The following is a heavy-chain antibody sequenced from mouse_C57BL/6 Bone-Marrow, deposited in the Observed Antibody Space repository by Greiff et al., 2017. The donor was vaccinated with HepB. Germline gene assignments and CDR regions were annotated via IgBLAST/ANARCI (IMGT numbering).Heavy chain of an antibody. CDR2: IYPSDSET. D-gene: IGHD1-1*01. J-gene: IGHJ2*01. CDR3: ARVPDYYGSSYGDY. CDR1: GYTFTSYW. Sequence: QVHVKQPGAELVRPGSSVKLSCKASGYTFTSYWMDWVKQRPGQGLEWIGNIYPSDSETHYNQKFKDKATLTVDKSSSTAYMQLSSLTSEDSAVYYCARVPDYYGSSYGDYWGQGTTLTVSS. V-gene: IGHV1-61*01.